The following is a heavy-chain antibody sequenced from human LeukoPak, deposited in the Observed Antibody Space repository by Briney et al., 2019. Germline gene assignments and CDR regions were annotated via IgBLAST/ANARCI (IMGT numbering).Heavy chain of an antibody. J-gene: IGHJ5*02. Sequence: SQTLSLTCTVSGGSISSGDYYWSWIRQPPGKGLEWIGYIYYSGSTYYNPSLKSRVTISVDTSKNQFSLKLSSVTAADTAVCYCARDYGSGSSVDWFDPWGQGTLVTVSS. CDR3: ARDYGSGSSVDWFDP. CDR2: IYYSGST. D-gene: IGHD3-10*01. V-gene: IGHV4-30-4*01. CDR1: GGSISSGDYY.